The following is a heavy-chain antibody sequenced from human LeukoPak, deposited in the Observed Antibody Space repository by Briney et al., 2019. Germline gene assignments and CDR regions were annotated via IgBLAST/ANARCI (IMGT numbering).Heavy chain of an antibody. Sequence: SETLSLTCAVSGGSISSGGYSWSWIRQPPGKGLEWIGYIYHSGSSYYNPSLKSRVTISVDRSKNQFSLRLTSATAADTAVYYVAKPLVGLLKFGGKGTRVTVS. V-gene: IGHV4-30-2*01. CDR2: IYHSGSS. CDR1: GGSISSGGYS. D-gene: IGHD3-9*01. CDR3: AKPLVGLLKF. J-gene: IGHJ3*01.